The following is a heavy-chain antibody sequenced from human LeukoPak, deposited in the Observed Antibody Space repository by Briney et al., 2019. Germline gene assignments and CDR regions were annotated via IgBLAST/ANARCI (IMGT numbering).Heavy chain of an antibody. D-gene: IGHD1-26*01. CDR3: ARSSGSYLEFDY. V-gene: IGHV4-34*01. CDR2: INHSGST. J-gene: IGHJ4*02. Sequence: SETLSLTCAVYGGSFSGYYWSWIRQPPGKGLEWIGEINHSGSTNYNPSLKSRVTISVDTSKNQFSLKLSSVTAADTAVYYCARSSGSYLEFDYWGQGTLVTVSS. CDR1: GGSFSGYY.